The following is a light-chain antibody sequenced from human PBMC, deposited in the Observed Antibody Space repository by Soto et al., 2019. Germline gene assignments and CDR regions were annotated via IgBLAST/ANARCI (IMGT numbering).Light chain of an antibody. V-gene: IGLV2-14*01. CDR2: EVS. CDR1: SNDVGGYNY. CDR3: SSYTGSNIRYV. J-gene: IGLJ1*01. Sequence: QSALPQPASVSGSPGQSITISCTGTSNDVGGYNYVSWYQHHPGKAPKLMIYEVSDRPSGVSNRFSGSKSGNTASLTISGLQAEDEADYYCSSYTGSNIRYVFGTGTKVTVL.